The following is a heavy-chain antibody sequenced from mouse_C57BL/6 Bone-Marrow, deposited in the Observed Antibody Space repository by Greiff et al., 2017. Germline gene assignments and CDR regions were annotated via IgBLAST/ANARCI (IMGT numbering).Heavy chain of an antibody. J-gene: IGHJ3*01. CDR2: IDPETGGT. V-gene: IGHV1-15*01. CDR1: GYTFTDYE. CDR3: TRAGSSYARCAY. Sequence: QVQLQQSGAELVRPGASVTLSCKASGYTFTDYEMHWVKQTPVHGLEWIGAIDPETGGTAYNQKFKGKAILTADKSSSTAYMELRSLTSEDSAIYYCTRAGSSYARCAYWGQGTLVTVSA. D-gene: IGHD1-1*01.